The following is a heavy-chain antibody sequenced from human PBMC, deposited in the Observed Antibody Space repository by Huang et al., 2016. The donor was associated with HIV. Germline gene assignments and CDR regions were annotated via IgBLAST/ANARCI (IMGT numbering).Heavy chain of an antibody. CDR3: ARGPNDSSGYYDF. V-gene: IGHV1-69*13. J-gene: IGHJ4*02. Sequence: QVQLVQSGAEVKKPGSSVKVSCKASGCTFSSNAISWVRQAPGQGLEWMGGIIPIFGTANYAQEFQGRVTITADESTSTAYVELRRLRSEDTAVYYCARGPNDSSGYYDFWGQGTLVTVSS. CDR2: IIPIFGTA. D-gene: IGHD3-22*01. CDR1: GCTFSSNA.